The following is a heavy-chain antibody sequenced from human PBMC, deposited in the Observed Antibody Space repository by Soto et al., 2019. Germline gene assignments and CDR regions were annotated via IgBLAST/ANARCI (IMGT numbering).Heavy chain of an antibody. V-gene: IGHV1-18*01. D-gene: IGHD5-18*01. CDR1: GYTFTTYG. CDR3: ARETRGNSRVYYHCGMDV. J-gene: IGHJ6*02. Sequence: QVQLVQSGAEVKKPGASVKVSCKASGYTFTTYGISWVRQAPGQGLEWMGWISAYNGDTNYAQTLQGRVTMTTDTSTTTAYMELRSLSSDDTAVYYCARETRGNSRVYYHCGMDVCGQGTTVTVAS. CDR2: ISAYNGDT.